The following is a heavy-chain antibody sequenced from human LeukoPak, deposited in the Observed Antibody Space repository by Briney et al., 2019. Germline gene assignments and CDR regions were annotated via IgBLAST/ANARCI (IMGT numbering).Heavy chain of an antibody. CDR1: GFALSSYS. J-gene: IGHJ4*02. D-gene: IGHD6-13*01. CDR3: ARGVAATDY. V-gene: IGHV3-48*04. CDR2: INNSSTSI. Sequence: GGSLRLSCAASGFALSSYSMNWVRQAPGKGREGVSYINNSSTSINYADSVKGRFTISRDNAKNSLYLQMNSLRAEDTAIYYYARGVAATDYWGQGTLVTVSS.